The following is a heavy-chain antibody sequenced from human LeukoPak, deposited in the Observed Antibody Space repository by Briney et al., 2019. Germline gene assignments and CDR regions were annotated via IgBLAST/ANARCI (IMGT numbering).Heavy chain of an antibody. CDR2: ISWNSGRI. CDR1: GFTFDDYA. CDR3: AKEGGYDLDSSEYDY. Sequence: PGGSLRLSCAASGFTFDDYAMHWVRQAPGKGLEWVSGISWNSGRIGYADSVRGRFTISRDNAKNSLYLQMNSLRAEDTALYYCAKEGGYDLDSSEYDYWGQGTLVTVSS. V-gene: IGHV3-9*01. J-gene: IGHJ4*02. D-gene: IGHD5-12*01.